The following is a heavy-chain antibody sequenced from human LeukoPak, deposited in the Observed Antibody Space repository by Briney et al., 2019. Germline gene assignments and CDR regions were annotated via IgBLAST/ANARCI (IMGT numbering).Heavy chain of an antibody. CDR1: GGSISSSSYY. J-gene: IGHJ5*02. Sequence: SETLSLTCTVSGGSISSSSYYWGWIRQPPGKGLEWIGSIYYSGSTYYNPSLKSRVTISVDTSKNQISLNLSSVTAADTAVYYCARAYCSSTSCYSDWFDPWGQGTLVTVSS. CDR2: IYYSGST. CDR3: ARAYCSSTSCYSDWFDP. D-gene: IGHD2-2*01. V-gene: IGHV4-39*07.